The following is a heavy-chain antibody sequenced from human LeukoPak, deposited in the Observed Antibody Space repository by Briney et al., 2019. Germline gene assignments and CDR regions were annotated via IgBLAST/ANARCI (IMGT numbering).Heavy chain of an antibody. CDR3: ATPGVFGVVFDY. J-gene: IGHJ4*02. CDR2: FDPEDGET. D-gene: IGHD3-3*01. CDR1: EHTLIELA. Sequence: ASVKVSCTLSEHTLIELAMHWVRQSPGQGLEWMGGFDPEDGETIYAQKFQGRVTMTEDTSTNTAYMELSSLRSEDTAVYYCATPGVFGVVFDYWGQGTLVTVST. V-gene: IGHV1-24*01.